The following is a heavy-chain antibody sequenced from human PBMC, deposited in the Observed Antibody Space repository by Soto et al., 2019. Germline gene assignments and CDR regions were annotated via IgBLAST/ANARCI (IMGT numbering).Heavy chain of an antibody. J-gene: IGHJ5*02. CDR2: ISAYNGNT. Sequence: QVQLVQSGAEVKKPGASVKVSCMASGYTFTSYGISWVRQAPGLGLEWMGWISAYNGNTNYAQKLQGRVTMPTDTXXXXXXXXXXXXXXXXXXXXXXXXXGXXQARFDPWGQGTLVTVSS. CDR3: XXXGXXQARFDP. V-gene: IGHV1-18*01. CDR1: GYTFTSYG.